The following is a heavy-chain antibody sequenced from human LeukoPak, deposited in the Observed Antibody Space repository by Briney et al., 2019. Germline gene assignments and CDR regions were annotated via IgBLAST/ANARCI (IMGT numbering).Heavy chain of an antibody. J-gene: IGHJ4*02. CDR3: ARPGEFKEWLLWDY. CDR2: IYYSGST. V-gene: IGHV4-39*01. D-gene: IGHD3-3*01. Sequence: PSETLSLTCTVSSGSISSSSYYWGWIRQPPGKGLEWIGSIYYSGSTYYNPSLKSRVTISVDTSKNQFSLKLSSVTAADTAVYYCARPGEFKEWLLWDYWGQGTLVTVSS. CDR1: SGSISSSSYY.